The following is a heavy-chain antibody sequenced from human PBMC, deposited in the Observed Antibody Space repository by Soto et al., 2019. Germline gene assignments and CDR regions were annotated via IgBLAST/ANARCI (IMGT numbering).Heavy chain of an antibody. CDR3: ARVGELARAVVPAAIPDWFDP. CDR2: MNPNSGNT. J-gene: IGHJ5*02. Sequence: ASVKVSCKASGYTFTSYDINWVRQATGQGLEWMGWMNPNSGNTGYAQKFQGRVTMTRNTSISTAYMELSSLRSEDTAVYYCARVGELARAVVPAAIPDWFDPWGQGTLVTVSS. D-gene: IGHD2-2*02. V-gene: IGHV1-8*01. CDR1: GYTFTSYD.